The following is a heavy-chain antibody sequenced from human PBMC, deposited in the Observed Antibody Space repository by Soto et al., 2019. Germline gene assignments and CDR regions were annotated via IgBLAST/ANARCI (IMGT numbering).Heavy chain of an antibody. V-gene: IGHV1-69*13. J-gene: IGHJ6*02. CDR1: GGAFSSYA. CDR3: ARSQGSSTSLEICYYYYYGMDV. CDR2: IIPISDTT. Sequence: SVKVSCKASGGAFSSYAISWVRQAPGQGLEWMGGIIPISDTTNYAQKFQGRVTITADESTSTAYMELSSLRSEDTAVYYCARSQGSSTSLEICYYYYYGMDVWGQGATVTVS. D-gene: IGHD2-2*01.